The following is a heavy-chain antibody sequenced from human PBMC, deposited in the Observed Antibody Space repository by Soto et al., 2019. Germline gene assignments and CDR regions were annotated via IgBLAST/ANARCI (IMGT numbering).Heavy chain of an antibody. CDR3: AREGGALNV. J-gene: IGHJ6*02. CDR2: IYNSGST. CDR1: GDSISSGGYY. V-gene: IGHV4-31*03. Sequence: QVQLQESGPGLVKPSQTLSLTCTVSGDSISSGGYYWTRIRQHPGKGLEWIGYIYNSGSTYYNPSLKSRVSISVDTSKNQFSLNLNSVTAADTAVYFCAREGGALNVWGQGTTVTVSS.